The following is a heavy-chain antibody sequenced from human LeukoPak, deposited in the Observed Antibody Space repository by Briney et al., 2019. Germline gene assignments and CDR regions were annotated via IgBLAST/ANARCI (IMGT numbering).Heavy chain of an antibody. CDR3: GKDIQNYDFWSGYEY. CDR2: IEWNGGRT. V-gene: IGHV3-43*01. J-gene: IGHJ4*02. Sequence: GGSLRLSCAASGFTFDENSMQWVRQAPGKGLEWVSVIEWNGGRTYYADSVKGRFTISRDNNKKSLYLQMNSLRTEDTAFYYCGKDIQNYDFWSGYEYRGQGTLVTVSS. D-gene: IGHD3-3*01. CDR1: GFTFDENS.